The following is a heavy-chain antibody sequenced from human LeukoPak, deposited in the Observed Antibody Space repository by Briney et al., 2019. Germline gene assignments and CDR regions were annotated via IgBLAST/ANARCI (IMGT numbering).Heavy chain of an antibody. V-gene: IGHV3-23*01. CDR2: ISGSGGST. CDR1: GFTFSSYA. Sequence: GGSLRLSCAASGFTFSSYAMSWVRQAPGKGLERVSAISGSGGSTYYADSVKGRFTISRDNSKNTLYLQMNSLRAEDTAVYYCAKGTYGAYYPDAFDIWGQGTMVTVSS. D-gene: IGHD3-10*01. J-gene: IGHJ3*02. CDR3: AKGTYGAYYPDAFDI.